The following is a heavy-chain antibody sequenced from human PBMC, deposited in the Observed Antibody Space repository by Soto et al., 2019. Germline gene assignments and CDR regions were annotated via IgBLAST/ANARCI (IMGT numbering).Heavy chain of an antibody. V-gene: IGHV3-30*18. D-gene: IGHD5-18*01. CDR2: ISYDGSNT. CDR3: AKDTRAYSYGLLDF. CDR1: GFTFRTYG. Sequence: GGSLRLSCAASGFTFRTYGMHWVRKAPGKGLEWVAVISYDGSNTYYADSVEGRFTISRDNSKNKLSLQMNSLRAEDTAVYHCAKDTRAYSYGLLDFWGQGALVTVSS. J-gene: IGHJ4*02.